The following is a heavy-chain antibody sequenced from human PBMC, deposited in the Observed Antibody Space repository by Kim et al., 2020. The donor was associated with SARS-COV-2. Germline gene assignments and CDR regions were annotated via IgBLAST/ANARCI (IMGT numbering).Heavy chain of an antibody. CDR2: IYHSGST. CDR1: GGSISSSNW. D-gene: IGHD6-13*01. Sequence: SETLSLTCAVSGGSISSSNWWSWVRQPPGKGLEWIGEIYHSGSTNYNPSLKSRVTISVDKSKNQFSLKLSSVTAADTAVYYCARDRRIAAAGGKYNWFDPWGQGTLVTVSS. V-gene: IGHV4-4*02. CDR3: ARDRRIAAAGGKYNWFDP. J-gene: IGHJ5*02.